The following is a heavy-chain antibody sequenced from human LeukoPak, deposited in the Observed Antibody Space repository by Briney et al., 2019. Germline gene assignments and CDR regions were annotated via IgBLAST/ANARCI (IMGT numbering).Heavy chain of an antibody. D-gene: IGHD6-13*01. CDR2: IYTTGST. CDR1: NGSFSGYF. J-gene: IGHJ6*03. Sequence: SETLSLTCTVSNGSFSGYFWIWFRQPAGKGLEWIGRIYTTGSTNYNPSLKSRVTISVDTSKNQFSLKLSSVTAADTAVYYCARTTEAHSWRTRYYDYYMDVWGKGTTVTVSS. V-gene: IGHV4-4*07. CDR3: ARTTEAHSWRTRYYDYYMDV.